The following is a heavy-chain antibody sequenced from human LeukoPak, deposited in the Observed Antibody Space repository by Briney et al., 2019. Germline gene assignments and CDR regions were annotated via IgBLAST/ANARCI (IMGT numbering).Heavy chain of an antibody. V-gene: IGHV3-23*01. CDR2: ISDSGDST. CDR3: AKGRRTTSYTGIDY. D-gene: IGHD2-2*02. J-gene: IGHJ4*02. Sequence: GGSLRLSCAASGFTFSSYAMSWVRQAPGKGLEWVSTISDSGDSTYYADSVKGGFTISRDNSKDTLYLQMNSLRADDTALYYCAKGRRTTSYTGIDYWGQGALVTVSS. CDR1: GFTFSSYA.